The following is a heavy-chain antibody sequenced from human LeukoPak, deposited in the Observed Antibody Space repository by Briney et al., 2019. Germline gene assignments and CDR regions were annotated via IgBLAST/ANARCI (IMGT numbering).Heavy chain of an antibody. CDR3: ARGSVAAAGAFDY. Sequence: PGGSLRLSCAASGFTFRSYGMHWVRQAPGKGLEWVAIVWYDGNNKYYADSVKGRFTVSRDNSKDTVSLQLNSLRAGDTAVYYCARGSVAAAGAFDYWGQGALVTVPS. V-gene: IGHV3-33*01. J-gene: IGHJ4*02. CDR2: VWYDGNNK. D-gene: IGHD6-13*01. CDR1: GFTFRSYG.